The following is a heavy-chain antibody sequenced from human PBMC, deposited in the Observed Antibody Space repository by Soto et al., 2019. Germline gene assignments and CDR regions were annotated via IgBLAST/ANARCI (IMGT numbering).Heavy chain of an antibody. D-gene: IGHD2-15*01. Sequence: SETLSLPCTVFGGSISSSSYYRGLIRQPPGKGLEWIGSIYYSGSTYYNPSLKSRVTISVDTSKNQFSLKLSSVTAADTAVYYCARHVIVVVAATHRWFDPWGQGTLVTVSS. J-gene: IGHJ5*02. CDR3: ARHVIVVVAATHRWFDP. CDR2: IYYSGST. CDR1: GGSISSSSYY. V-gene: IGHV4-39*01.